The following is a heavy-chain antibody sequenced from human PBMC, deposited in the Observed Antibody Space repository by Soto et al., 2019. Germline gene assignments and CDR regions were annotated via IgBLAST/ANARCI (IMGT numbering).Heavy chain of an antibody. D-gene: IGHD6-13*01. J-gene: IGHJ4*02. Sequence: QVQLVQSGAEVKKPGSSVKVSCKASGGTFSSYTISWVRQAPGQGLEWMGRIIPILGIANYAQKVQGRVTITADKSTSTAHMELSSLRSEDTAVYYCARDAAAAGYFDYWGQGTLVTVSS. V-gene: IGHV1-69*08. CDR3: ARDAAAAGYFDY. CDR1: GGTFSSYT. CDR2: IIPILGIA.